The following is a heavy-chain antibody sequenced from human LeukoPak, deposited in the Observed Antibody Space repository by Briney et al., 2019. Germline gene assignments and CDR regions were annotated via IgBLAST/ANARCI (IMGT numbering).Heavy chain of an antibody. V-gene: IGHV3-48*03. CDR1: GFTFSSYE. CDR2: ISSSGRTM. CDR3: ARVRLGYCSGGSCSRGGTPMDV. D-gene: IGHD2-15*01. Sequence: GGSLRLSCAASGFTFSSYEMNWVRQAPGMGLEWVSYISSSGRTMYYADSVKGRFTISRDNAKNSLYLQMNSLRAEDTALYYCARVRLGYCSGGSCSRGGTPMDVWGKGTTVTISS. J-gene: IGHJ6*03.